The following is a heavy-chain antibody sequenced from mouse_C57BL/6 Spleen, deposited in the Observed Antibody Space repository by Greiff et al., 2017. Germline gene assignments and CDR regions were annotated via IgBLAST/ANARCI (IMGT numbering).Heavy chain of an antibody. J-gene: IGHJ3*01. CDR1: GYTFTDYN. V-gene: IGHV1-22*01. CDR3: AKTAQATVFAY. Sequence: EVQLQQSGPELVKPGASVKMSCKASGYTFTDYNMHWVKQSHGKSLEWIGYINPNNGGTSYNQKFKGKATLTVNKSSSTAYMELRSLTSEDSAVYYCAKTAQATVFAYWGQGTLVTVSA. CDR2: INPNNGGT. D-gene: IGHD3-2*02.